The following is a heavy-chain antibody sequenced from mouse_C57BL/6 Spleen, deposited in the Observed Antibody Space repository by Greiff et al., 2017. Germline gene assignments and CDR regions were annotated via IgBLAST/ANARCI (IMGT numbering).Heavy chain of an antibody. Sequence: VKLMESGAELARPGASVKMSCKASGYTFTSYTMHWVKQRPGQGLEWIGYINPSSGYTKYNQKFKDKATLTADKSSSTAYMQLSSLTSEDSAVYCCARPNPTVFDYWGQGTTLPLTS. V-gene: IGHV1-4*01. CDR1: GYTFTSYT. CDR3: ARPNPTVFDY. D-gene: IGHD1-1*01. J-gene: IGHJ2*01. CDR2: INPSSGYT.